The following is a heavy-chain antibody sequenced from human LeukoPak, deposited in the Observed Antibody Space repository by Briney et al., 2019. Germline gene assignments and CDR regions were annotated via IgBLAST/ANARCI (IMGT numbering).Heavy chain of an antibody. Sequence: GASVKVSCKASGYTFSSYDINWVRQATGQGLEWMGWMNPNSGNTGYAQKLQGRVTMTRNTSISTAYMELSSLRSDDTAVYYCARGRGSGGPRDWFDTWGQGSLVTVSS. CDR3: ARGRGSGGPRDWFDT. J-gene: IGHJ5*02. CDR2: MNPNSGNT. V-gene: IGHV1-8*01. D-gene: IGHD2-15*01. CDR1: GYTFSSYD.